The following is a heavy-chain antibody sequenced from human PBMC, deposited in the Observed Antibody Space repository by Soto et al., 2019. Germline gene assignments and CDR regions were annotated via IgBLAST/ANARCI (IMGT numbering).Heavy chain of an antibody. CDR2: IKQDGSEK. CDR3: ASKYIAARPNYYYGMDV. CDR1: GFTFSRYW. J-gene: IGHJ6*02. Sequence: PGGPLSLSCAASGFTFSRYWMSWVRQAPGKGLEWVANIKQDGSEKYYVDSGKGRFTISRDNAKNSLYMQMNSLRAEDTAVYYCASKYIAARPNYYYGMDVWGQGTTVTVSS. V-gene: IGHV3-7*01. D-gene: IGHD6-6*01.